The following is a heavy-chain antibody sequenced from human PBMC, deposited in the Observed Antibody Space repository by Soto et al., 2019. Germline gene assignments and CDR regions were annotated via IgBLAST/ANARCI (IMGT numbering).Heavy chain of an antibody. V-gene: IGHV4-39*01. CDR3: ATSPETFSPAGYYVNWFYP. CDR1: GASFTDGSLF. CDR2: TYIGGMN. J-gene: IGHJ5*01. Sequence: SETLSLTCAVSGASFTDGSLFWGWIRQSPGKGVEWIASTYIGGMNYYNPSHRRRATISVDTYKSQYSQRKNPVTDATAAVYYFATSPETFSPAGYYVNWFYPWGQGTLVTVSS. D-gene: IGHD3-22*01.